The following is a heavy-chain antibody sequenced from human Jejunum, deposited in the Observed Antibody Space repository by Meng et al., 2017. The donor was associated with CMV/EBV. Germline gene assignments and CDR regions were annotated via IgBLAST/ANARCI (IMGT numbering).Heavy chain of an antibody. J-gene: IGHJ6*02. Sequence: YWMSWVRQAPGKGLEWVANIREDGNKKYYVASLKGRFTISRDNAKNSLYLQMNSLRAEDTAVYYCAKRISLVRGNIKDYYAMDVWGQGTTVTVSS. CDR3: AKRISLVRGNIKDYYAMDV. CDR1: YW. V-gene: IGHV3-7*01. D-gene: IGHD3-10*01. CDR2: IREDGNKK.